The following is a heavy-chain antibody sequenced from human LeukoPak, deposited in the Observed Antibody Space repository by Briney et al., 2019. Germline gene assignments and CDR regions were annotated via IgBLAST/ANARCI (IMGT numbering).Heavy chain of an antibody. D-gene: IGHD2-8*02. CDR1: GFTFSTFA. J-gene: IGHJ4*02. CDR3: ATYRQVLLPFES. V-gene: IGHV3-23*01. Sequence: GGSLRLSCAASGFTFSTFAMIWVRQPPGKGLEWVSSIFPSGGEIHYADSVRGRFTISRDNSKSTLSLQMNSLRAEDKAIYYCATYRQVLLPFESWGQGTLVTVSS. CDR2: IFPSGGEI.